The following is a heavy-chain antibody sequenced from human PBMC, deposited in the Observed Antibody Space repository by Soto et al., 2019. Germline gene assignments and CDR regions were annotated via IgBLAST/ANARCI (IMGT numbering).Heavy chain of an antibody. CDR2: IYTGGST. CDR1: GFIVSSKY. Sequence: EVQMVETGGGLSQPGGSLRLSCAVSGFIVSSKYMTWVRQAPGKGLEWVSVIYTGGSTHYADSARSRFTISRDSSKNTLYLQMNSRRAEDAAVYYCTTYTGYGMDVWGQGTTVAVSS. J-gene: IGHJ6*02. CDR3: TTYTGYGMDV. V-gene: IGHV3-53*02. D-gene: IGHD3-16*01.